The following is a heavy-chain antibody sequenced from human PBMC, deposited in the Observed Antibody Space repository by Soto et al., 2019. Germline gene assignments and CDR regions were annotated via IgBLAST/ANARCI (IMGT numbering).Heavy chain of an antibody. D-gene: IGHD2-2*01. CDR1: GYSFSSYW. CDR3: ERKASTRAMYFYGMSV. CDR2: IYPDDSDT. V-gene: IGHV5-51*01. Sequence: PGESLKISCKGSGYSFSSYWIAWVRHMPGKGLEWMGTIYPDDSDTRYSPSFEGQVYISAEKSISTAYLQWSSLKASDTAIYYCERKASTRAMYFYGMSVWGQGTTVTVSS. J-gene: IGHJ6*02.